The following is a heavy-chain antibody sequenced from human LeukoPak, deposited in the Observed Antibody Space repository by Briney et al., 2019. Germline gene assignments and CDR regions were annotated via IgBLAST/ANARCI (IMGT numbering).Heavy chain of an antibody. CDR1: GFTFSSYS. D-gene: IGHD5-12*01. Sequence: GGSLRLSCAASGFTFSSYSMNWVRQAPGKGLEWVSSISSSSTYINYVDSVKGRFTISRDNAKNSLYLQMNSLRAEDTAVYYCARDPGSGYEEHFDYWGQGTLVTVSS. V-gene: IGHV3-21*04. CDR2: ISSSSTYI. CDR3: ARDPGSGYEEHFDY. J-gene: IGHJ4*02.